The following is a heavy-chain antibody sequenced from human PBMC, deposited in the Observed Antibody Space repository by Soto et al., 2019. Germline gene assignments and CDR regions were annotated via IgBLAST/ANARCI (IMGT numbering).Heavy chain of an antibody. Sequence: SETLSLTCAVSGYSISSGYYWGWIRQAPGKGLEWIGSVYYSGSTHYEQSLRGRIAISVDTLKSQFSLRLTSVNAADTAMYFCARNIYTYFDSWGQRIPVTVSS. D-gene: IGHD3-9*01. CDR1: GYSISSGYY. CDR2: VYYSGST. CDR3: ARNIYTYFDS. J-gene: IGHJ4*02. V-gene: IGHV4-38-2*01.